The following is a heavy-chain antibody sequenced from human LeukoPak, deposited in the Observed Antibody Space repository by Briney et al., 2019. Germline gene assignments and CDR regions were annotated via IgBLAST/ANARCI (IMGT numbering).Heavy chain of an antibody. D-gene: IGHD2-2*02. CDR3: AREGYCSSTSCYTWFDP. CDR2: MNPNSGNT. J-gene: IGHJ5*02. Sequence: GGSVKVSCKASGYTFTSYDINWVRQATGQGPEWMGWMNPNSGNTGYAQKFQGRVTMTRNTSISTAYMELSSLRSEDTAVYYCAREGYCSSTSCYTWFDPWGQGTLVTVSS. V-gene: IGHV1-8*01. CDR1: GYTFTSYD.